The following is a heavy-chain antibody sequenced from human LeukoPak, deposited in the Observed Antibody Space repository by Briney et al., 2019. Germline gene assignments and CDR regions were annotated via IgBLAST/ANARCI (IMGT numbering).Heavy chain of an antibody. J-gene: IGHJ4*02. CDR1: GFTFSSYW. CDR3: ARVNLLGYCPYGICPGGGLPFDY. V-gene: IGHV3-74*01. CDR2: INSDGSST. Sequence: GGSLRLSCAASGFTFSSYWMHWVRQAPGKGLVWVSRINSDGSSTSYADSVKGRFTISRDNAKNTLYLQMSSLRAEDTAVYYCARVNLLGYCPYGICPGGGLPFDYWGQGTLVTVSS. D-gene: IGHD2-8*01.